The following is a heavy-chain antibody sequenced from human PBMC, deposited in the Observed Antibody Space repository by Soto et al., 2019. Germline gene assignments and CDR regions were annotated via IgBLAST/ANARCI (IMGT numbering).Heavy chain of an antibody. J-gene: IGHJ4*02. Sequence: GGSLRLSCTASGFTFGNYAINWVRQAPGKGLEWVGLIRNQTYSGATEYAASMKGRFTTSRDDSKNVAYLQMNSLKTEDSAVYYCTRAESPNIAYFFDYWGQGTLVTVSS. CDR3: TRAESPNIAYFFDY. CDR1: GFTFGNYA. V-gene: IGHV3-49*04. CDR2: IRNQTYSGAT.